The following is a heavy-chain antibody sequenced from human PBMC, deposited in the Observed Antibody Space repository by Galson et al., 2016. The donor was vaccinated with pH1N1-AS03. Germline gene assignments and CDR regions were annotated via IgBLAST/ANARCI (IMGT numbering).Heavy chain of an antibody. CDR2: ISKLEGDK. CDR3: VKDPGLGDRNDY. CDR1: GYIFSAYG. V-gene: IGHV3-30*02. J-gene: IGHJ4*02. D-gene: IGHD2-21*01. Sequence: SLRLSCAASGYIFSAYGMHWVRQAPGKGLEWLAYISKLEGDKRYADSVTGRFSISRDNSKNTVHLHMNSLRPEDTAVYYCVKDPGLGDRNDYWGQGTLVAVSS.